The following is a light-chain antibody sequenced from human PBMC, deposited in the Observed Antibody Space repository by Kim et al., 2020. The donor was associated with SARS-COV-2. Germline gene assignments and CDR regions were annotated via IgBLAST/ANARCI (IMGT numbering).Light chain of an antibody. CDR2: GAS. CDR1: PSVSSSY. CDR3: QQYGSSPLT. J-gene: IGKJ4*01. Sequence: SPGESATRSCRASPSVSSSYLAWYQQKPGQAPRLLIYGASSRATGIPDRFSGSGSGTDFTLTISRLEPEDFAVYYCQQYGSSPLTFGGGTKVDIK. V-gene: IGKV3-20*01.